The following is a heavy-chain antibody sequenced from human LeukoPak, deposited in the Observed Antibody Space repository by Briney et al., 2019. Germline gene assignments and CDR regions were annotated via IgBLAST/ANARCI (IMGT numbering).Heavy chain of an antibody. CDR3: ARHGPYYDFWSGQRYYFDY. Sequence: PSGTLSLTCAVSGYSISSGYYWGCIRQPPGTRPEWGGNIYHSGSTYYNPTLKSRVTISVDTSKNQVSLKLSSVTAADTAVYYCARHGPYYDFWSGQRYYFDYWGQGTLVTVSS. V-gene: IGHV4-38-2*01. CDR2: IYHSGST. CDR1: GYSISSGYY. J-gene: IGHJ4*02. D-gene: IGHD3-3*01.